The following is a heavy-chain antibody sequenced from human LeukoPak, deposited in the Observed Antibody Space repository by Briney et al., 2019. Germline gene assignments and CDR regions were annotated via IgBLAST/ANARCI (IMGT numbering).Heavy chain of an antibody. CDR1: GYTFTGYH. CDR3: ASNTDYYDSSGCFDY. J-gene: IGHJ4*02. V-gene: IGHV1-2*02. CDR2: INPNSGGT. D-gene: IGHD3-22*01. Sequence: GASVKVSCKASGYTFTGYHMHWVRQAPGQGLEWMGWINPNSGGTNYAQKFQGRVTMTRDTSISTAYMELSRLRSDDTAVYYCASNTDYYDSSGCFDYWGQGTLVTVSS.